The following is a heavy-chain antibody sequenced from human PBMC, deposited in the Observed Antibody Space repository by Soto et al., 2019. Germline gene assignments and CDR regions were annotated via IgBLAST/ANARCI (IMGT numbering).Heavy chain of an antibody. CDR3: XXXXXXXXXQGFDP. CDR1: XXXXXXXXXX. CDR2: IYYSGST. V-gene: IGHV4-31*03. Sequence: QVQLQESGPGLVKPSQTLSLTCTVSXXXXXXXXXXXXWXRQXXXXXLEWIGYIYYSGSTYYNPSLKSRVXXXXXXXXXXXXXXXXXXXXXXXXXXXXXXXXXXXXQGFDPWGQGTLVTVSS. J-gene: IGHJ5*02.